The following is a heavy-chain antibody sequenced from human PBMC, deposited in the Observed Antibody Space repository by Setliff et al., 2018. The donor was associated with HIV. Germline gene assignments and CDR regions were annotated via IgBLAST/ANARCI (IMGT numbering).Heavy chain of an antibody. CDR2: INLGGST. J-gene: IGHJ6*03. V-gene: IGHV4-34*01. D-gene: IGHD2-15*01. CDR1: GGSFSNYY. Sequence: PSETLSLTCAVYGGSFSNYYWSWIRQPPGKGLEWIGEINLGGSTNYKASLKSRVTISVDTSKNQFSLNLYSVTAADTAVYYCAKETRDTNLAVVVAALHFSYYMDVWGKGATVTVSS. CDR3: AKETRDTNLAVVVAALHFSYYMDV.